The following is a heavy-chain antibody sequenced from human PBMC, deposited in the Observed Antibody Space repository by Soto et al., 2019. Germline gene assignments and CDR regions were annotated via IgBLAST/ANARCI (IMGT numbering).Heavy chain of an antibody. J-gene: IGHJ6*03. V-gene: IGHV4-34*01. Sequence: TLSLTCAVYGGSFSGYYWSWIRQPPGKGLEWIGEINHSGSTNYNPSLKSRVTISVDTSKNQFSLKLSSVTAADTAVYYCARSPHYYYYYYMDVWGKGTTVTVSS. CDR2: INHSGST. CDR3: ARSPHYYYYYYMDV. CDR1: GGSFSGYY.